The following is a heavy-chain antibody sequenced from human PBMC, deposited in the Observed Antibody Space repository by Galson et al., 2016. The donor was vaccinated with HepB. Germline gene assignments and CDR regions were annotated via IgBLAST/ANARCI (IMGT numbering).Heavy chain of an antibody. CDR3: ARFFRGDYGEY. CDR2: IYHSGTT. Sequence: TLSLTCTVSGGSLSTGNYYWSWIRQPPEKGLERIAYIYHSGTTYYNPSLKSRLTISVDTSKNQFSLKLSSVTAADTAMYYCARFFRGDYGEYWGQGTLVTVSS. D-gene: IGHD4-17*01. V-gene: IGHV4-30-4*01. CDR1: GGSLSTGNYY. J-gene: IGHJ4*02.